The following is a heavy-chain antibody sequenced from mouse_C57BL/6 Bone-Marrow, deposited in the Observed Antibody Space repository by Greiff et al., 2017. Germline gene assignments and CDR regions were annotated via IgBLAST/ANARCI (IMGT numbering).Heavy chain of an antibody. Sequence: EVQRVESGGGLVKPGGSLKLSCAASGFTFSSYAMSWVRQTPEKRLEWVATISDGGSYTYYPDNVKDRFTISRDNAKNNLYLQMSHLKSEDTAMYYCARGLRRLLFAYWGQGTLVTVSA. D-gene: IGHD1-1*01. J-gene: IGHJ3*01. CDR1: GFTFSSYA. CDR2: ISDGGSYT. CDR3: ARGLRRLLFAY. V-gene: IGHV5-4*01.